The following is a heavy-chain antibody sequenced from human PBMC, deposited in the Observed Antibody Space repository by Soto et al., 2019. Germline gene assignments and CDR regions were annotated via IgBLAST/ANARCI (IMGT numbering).Heavy chain of an antibody. V-gene: IGHV3-33*01. J-gene: IGHJ4*02. CDR1: GFTFSSYG. D-gene: IGHD4-17*01. CDR3: ARYRTVTTGFDY. CDR2: VWYDGSNK. Sequence: QVQLVESGGGVVQPGRSLRLSCAASGFTFSSYGMHWVRQAPGKGLEWVAVVWYDGSNKYYAESVKGRFTITRDNSKNTLYLQMNSLRAEETAVYYGARYRTVTTGFDYWGQGTLVTVSS.